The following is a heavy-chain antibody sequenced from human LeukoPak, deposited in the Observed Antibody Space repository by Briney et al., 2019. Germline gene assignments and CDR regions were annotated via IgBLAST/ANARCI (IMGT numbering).Heavy chain of an antibody. CDR2: IYTSGST. CDR3: ASGFLGYFDY. J-gene: IGHJ4*02. Sequence: PSETLSLTCTVSGGSISSYYWSWIRQPPGKGLEWIGYIYTSGSTNYNPSHKSRVTISVDTSKNQFSLKLSSVTAADTAVYYCASGFLGYFDYWGQGTLVTVSS. D-gene: IGHD7-27*01. V-gene: IGHV4-4*09. CDR1: GGSISSYY.